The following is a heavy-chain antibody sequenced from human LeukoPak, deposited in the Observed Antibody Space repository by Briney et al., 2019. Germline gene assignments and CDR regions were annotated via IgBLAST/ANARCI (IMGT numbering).Heavy chain of an antibody. V-gene: IGHV4-59*08. J-gene: IGHJ4*02. CDR1: GGSISSYY. CDR3: ARHSRLGTIDY. CDR2: TYYSGST. D-gene: IGHD1-1*01. Sequence: PSETLSLTCTVSGGSISSYYWSWIRQPPGKGLEWIGYTYYSGSTNYNPSLKSRVTISVDTSKNQFSLKLSSVTAADTAVYYCARHSRLGTIDYWGQGTLVTVSS.